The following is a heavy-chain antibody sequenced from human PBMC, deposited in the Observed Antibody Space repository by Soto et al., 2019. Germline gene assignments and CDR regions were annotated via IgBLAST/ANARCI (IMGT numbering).Heavy chain of an antibody. CDR2: ITDTGGDA. CDR1: GLTFGSRA. CDR3: ARGSTDSYLGSRIFDF. D-gene: IGHD7-27*01. V-gene: IGHV3-23*01. Sequence: PGGSLRLSCVASGLTFGSRAMSWVRQAPGEGLQWVSTITDTGGDAKYADSVRGRFVISRDNSKKTLYLQMTSLTAEDSAMYYCARGSTDSYLGSRIFDFWGRGTLVTVSS. J-gene: IGHJ4*02.